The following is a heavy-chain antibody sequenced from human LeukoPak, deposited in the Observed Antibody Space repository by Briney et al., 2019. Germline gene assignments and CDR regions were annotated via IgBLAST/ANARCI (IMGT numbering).Heavy chain of an antibody. CDR1: GGSFSGYY. Sequence: SETLSPTCAVYGGSFSGYYWSWIRQPPGKGLEWIGEINHSGSTNYNPSFKSRVTISVDTSKNQFSLKLSSVTAADTAVYYCARTTEGGYTYDYFYYYMDVWGKGTTVTISS. D-gene: IGHD5-18*01. J-gene: IGHJ6*03. CDR3: ARTTEGGYTYDYFYYYMDV. CDR2: INHSGST. V-gene: IGHV4-34*01.